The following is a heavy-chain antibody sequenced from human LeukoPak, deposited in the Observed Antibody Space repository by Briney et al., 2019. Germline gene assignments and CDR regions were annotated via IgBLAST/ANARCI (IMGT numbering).Heavy chain of an antibody. CDR1: GGSIFSYY. CDR3: ARLLDDVGVPIGGVIAYY. V-gene: IGHV4-59*08. J-gene: IGHJ4*02. CDR2: IHYSGST. Sequence: SETLSLTCTVSGGSIFSYYWSWIRQPPGKGLEWIGYIHYSGSTSYNPSLKSRVTISVDTSKNQFSLKLSSVTAADTAVYYCARLLDDVGVPIGGVIAYYSGQGTLVTVSS. D-gene: IGHD3-16*02.